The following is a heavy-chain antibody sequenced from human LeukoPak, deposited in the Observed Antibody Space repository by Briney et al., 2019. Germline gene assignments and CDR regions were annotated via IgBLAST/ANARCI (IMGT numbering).Heavy chain of an antibody. J-gene: IGHJ4*02. CDR2: ISGSGGST. CDR3: VSRELYGDHDY. D-gene: IGHD4-17*01. Sequence: TGGSLRLSCAASVFTFSSYAMSWVRQAPGKGLEWVSAISGSGGSTYYADSVKGRFTISRDNSKNTLYLQMNSLRAEDTAVYYCVSRELYGDHDYWGQGTLVTVSS. V-gene: IGHV3-23*01. CDR1: VFTFSSYA.